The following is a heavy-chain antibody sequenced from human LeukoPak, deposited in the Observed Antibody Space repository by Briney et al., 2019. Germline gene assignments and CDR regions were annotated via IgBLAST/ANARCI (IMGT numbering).Heavy chain of an antibody. CDR2: ISSNGGST. CDR1: GFTFSSYA. CDR3: VKEGNSQWLGQLLFDY. V-gene: IGHV3-64D*06. J-gene: IGHJ4*02. D-gene: IGHD6-19*01. Sequence: PGGSLRLSCSASGFTFSSYAMHWIRQAPGKGLEYVSAISSNGGSTYYADSVKGRFTISRDNSKNTLYLQMSSLRAEDTAVYYCVKEGNSQWLGQLLFDYWGQGTLVTVSS.